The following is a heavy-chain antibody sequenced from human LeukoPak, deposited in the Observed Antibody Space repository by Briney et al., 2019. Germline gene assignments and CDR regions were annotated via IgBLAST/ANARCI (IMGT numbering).Heavy chain of an antibody. J-gene: IGHJ2*01. V-gene: IGHV1-18*01. CDR3: ARDPSNSSGRYQYFEL. Sequence: ASVKVSCKASGYTFTRHGISWVRQAPGQGLEWMGWISGYNGNTNYAQKFQGRVTMTTDTSTSTAFMELRSLRSDDTAVYYCARDPSNSSGRYQYFELWGRGTLVTVSS. D-gene: IGHD6-19*01. CDR1: GYTFTRHG. CDR2: ISGYNGNT.